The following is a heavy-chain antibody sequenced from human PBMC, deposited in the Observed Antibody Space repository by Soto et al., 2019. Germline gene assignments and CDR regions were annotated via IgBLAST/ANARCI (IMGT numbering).Heavy chain of an antibody. CDR1: GFTFSSYA. D-gene: IGHD3-3*01. CDR2: ISGSGGST. Sequence: ASVKVSCAASGFTFSSYAMSWVRQAPGKGLEWVSAISGSGGSTYYADSVKGRFTISRDNSKNTLYLQMNSLRAEDTAVYYCAKVDGEWFVGYFDYWGQGTLVTVSS. V-gene: IGHV3-23*01. J-gene: IGHJ4*02. CDR3: AKVDGEWFVGYFDY.